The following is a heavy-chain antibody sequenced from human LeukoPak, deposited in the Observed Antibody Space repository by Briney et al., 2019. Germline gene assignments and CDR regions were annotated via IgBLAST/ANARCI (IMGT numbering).Heavy chain of an antibody. CDR1: GFTFSSYA. Sequence: GGSLRLSCAASGFTFSSYATSWVRRAPGKGLEWVSAISGSGGSTYYADSVKGRFTISRDNSKNTLYLQMNSLRVEDTAVYYCAKALYSSSSAPFDYWGRGTLVTVSS. CDR2: ISGSGGST. V-gene: IGHV3-23*01. J-gene: IGHJ4*02. D-gene: IGHD6-13*01. CDR3: AKALYSSSSAPFDY.